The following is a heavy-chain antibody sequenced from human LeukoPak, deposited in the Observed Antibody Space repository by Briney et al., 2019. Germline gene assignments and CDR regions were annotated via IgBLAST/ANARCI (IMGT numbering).Heavy chain of an antibody. CDR2: ITPSGGST. CDR3: ARGGSGGKDWLDP. D-gene: IGHD5-12*01. V-gene: IGHV1-46*01. Sequence: ASVKVSCKASGYTFTSYYMHWVRQAPGQGLEWMGIITPSGGSTSYAQKFRGRVTMTTDTSTSTAYMELSSLRSEDTAVYYCARGGSGGKDWLDPWGQGTLVTVSS. J-gene: IGHJ5*02. CDR1: GYTFTSYY.